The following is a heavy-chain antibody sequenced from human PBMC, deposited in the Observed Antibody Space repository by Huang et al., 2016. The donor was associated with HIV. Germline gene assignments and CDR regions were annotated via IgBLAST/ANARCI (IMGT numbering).Heavy chain of an antibody. D-gene: IGHD3-10*01. CDR1: GFTFSSRT. CDR2: ISSSGGSM. V-gene: IGHV3-48*01. CDR3: ARFGSYYYGSGSYLDAFDI. J-gene: IGHJ3*02. Sequence: EVQLVESGGGLAQPGGSLRLSYAVSGFTFSSRTMNWVRQAPGKGLEWVSYISSSGGSMFYADSVKGRFTIARDNAKNSLYLQMNSLRAEDTAVYFCARFGSYYYGSGSYLDAFDIWDQGTMVTVSS.